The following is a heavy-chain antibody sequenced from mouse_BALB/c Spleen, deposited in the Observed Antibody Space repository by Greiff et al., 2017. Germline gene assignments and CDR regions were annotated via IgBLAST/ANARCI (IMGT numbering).Heavy chain of an antibody. J-gene: IGHJ3*01. V-gene: IGHV1-80*01. Sequence: VQLQHSGAELVRPGSSVKISCKASGYAFSSYWMNWVKQRPGQGLVWFGQIYPGDGDTNYNGKFKGKATLTADKSPSTAYMQLSSLTSEDSAVYFFAREDDYDGTWFAYWGQGTLVTVSA. CDR1: GYAFSSYW. D-gene: IGHD2-4*01. CDR3: AREDDYDGTWFAY. CDR2: IYPGDGDT.